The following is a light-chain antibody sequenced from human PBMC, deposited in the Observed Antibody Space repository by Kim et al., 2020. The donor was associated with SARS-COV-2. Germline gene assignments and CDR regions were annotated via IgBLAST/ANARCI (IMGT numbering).Light chain of an antibody. CDR1: SGSIASNY. V-gene: IGLV6-57*01. Sequence: NFMLTQPHSVSESPGKTVTISCTRSSGSIASNYVQWYQQRPGSSPTTVIYEDNQRPSGVPDRFSGSIDSSSNSASLTISGLKTEDEDYYYCQSYDSSNQVFGGGTQLTVL. CDR3: QSYDSSNQV. CDR2: EDN. J-gene: IGLJ3*02.